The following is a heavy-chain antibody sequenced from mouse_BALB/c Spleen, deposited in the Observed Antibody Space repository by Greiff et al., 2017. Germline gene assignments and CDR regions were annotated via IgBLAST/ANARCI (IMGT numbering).Heavy chain of an antibody. Sequence: EVKLMESGGGLVQPGGSMKLSCVASGFTFSNYWMNWVRQSPEKGLEWVAEIRLKSNNYATHYAESVKGRFTISRDDSKSSVYLQMNNLRAEDTGIYYCLRLRRAMDYWGQGTSVTVSS. CDR1: GFTFSNYW. J-gene: IGHJ4*01. CDR3: LRLRRAMDY. D-gene: IGHD2-4*01. CDR2: IRLKSNNYAT. V-gene: IGHV6-6*02.